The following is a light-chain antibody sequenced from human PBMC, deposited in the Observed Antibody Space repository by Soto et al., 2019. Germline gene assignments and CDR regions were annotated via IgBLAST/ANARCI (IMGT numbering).Light chain of an antibody. J-gene: IGLJ1*01. CDR3: NSYTGSSPYV. CDR1: SSDVGSYNR. CDR2: EVS. Sequence: QSVLTQPPSVSGSPGQSGAISCTGTSSDVGSYNRVSWYQQPPGAAPKLMIYEVSNRPSGVPDRFSGSKSGNTASLTISGLQAEDEADYYCNSYTGSSPYVFGPGTKVTVL. V-gene: IGLV2-18*02.